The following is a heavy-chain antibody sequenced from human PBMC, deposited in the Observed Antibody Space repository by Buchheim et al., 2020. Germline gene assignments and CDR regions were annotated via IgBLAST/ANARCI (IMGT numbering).Heavy chain of an antibody. CDR3: ARDFEGTAYYGMDV. V-gene: IGHV3-33*01. J-gene: IGHJ6*02. CDR1: GFTFSSYG. CDR2: IWYDGSNK. Sequence: QVQLVESGGGVVQPGRSLRLSCAASGFTFSSYGMHWVRQAPGKGLEWVAVIWYDGSNKYYADSVKGRFTISRDNSQNTLYLQMNSLRAEDTAVYYCARDFEGTAYYGMDVWGQGTT. D-gene: IGHD1-7*01.